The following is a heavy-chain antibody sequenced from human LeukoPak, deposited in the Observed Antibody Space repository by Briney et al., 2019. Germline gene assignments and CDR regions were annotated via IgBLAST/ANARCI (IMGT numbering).Heavy chain of an antibody. Sequence: PGGSLRLSCAASGFTFSTYAMSWVRQAPGKGLEWVSVLSGSGETTYCADSVKGRCTISRDNSENALYLQMNSLGAEDTAIYYCAKLSGTFGTTSRVLGSWGQGPVVTVSS. CDR1: GFTFSTYA. J-gene: IGHJ4*02. V-gene: IGHV3-23*01. D-gene: IGHD1-1*01. CDR2: LSGSGETT. CDR3: AKLSGTFGTTSRVLGS.